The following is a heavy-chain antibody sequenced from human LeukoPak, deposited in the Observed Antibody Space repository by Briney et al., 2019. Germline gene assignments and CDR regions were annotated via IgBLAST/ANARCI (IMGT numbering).Heavy chain of an antibody. CDR2: IYYSGST. Sequence: SETLSLTCTVSGGSISSYYWSWIRQPPGKGLEWIGYIYYSGSTNYNPSLKSRVTISVDTSKNQFSLKLSSVTAADTAVYYCASFRSGYYYYFDYWGQGTLVTVSS. J-gene: IGHJ4*02. V-gene: IGHV4-59*01. CDR3: ASFRSGYYYYFDY. D-gene: IGHD3-22*01. CDR1: GGSISSYY.